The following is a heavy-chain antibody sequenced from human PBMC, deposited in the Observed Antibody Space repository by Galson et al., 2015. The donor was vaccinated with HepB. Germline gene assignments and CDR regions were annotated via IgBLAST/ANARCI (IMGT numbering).Heavy chain of an antibody. V-gene: IGHV3-64D*06. Sequence: SLRLSCAASGFTFSSYAMHWVRQAPGKGLEYVSAISSNGGSTYYADSVKGRFTISRDNSKNTLYLQMSSLRAEDTAVYYCVKDTVGILTGYYFDYWGQGTLVTVSS. CDR2: ISSNGGST. CDR3: VKDTVGILTGYYFDY. D-gene: IGHD3-9*01. J-gene: IGHJ4*02. CDR1: GFTFSSYA.